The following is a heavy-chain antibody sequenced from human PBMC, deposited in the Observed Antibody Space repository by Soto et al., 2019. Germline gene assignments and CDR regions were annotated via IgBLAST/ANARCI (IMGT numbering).Heavy chain of an antibody. CDR3: ARHGSN. CDR1: GVSISNSSYY. J-gene: IGHJ4*02. CDR2: IYYSGIT. Sequence: SETLSLTITISGVSISNSSYYWGWIRRPPGKGLEWIGTIYYSGITYYNPSLKSRVTISVDTSKNQFSLKLTSVTAADTAVYYCARHGSNWGQGTLVTVSS. V-gene: IGHV4-39*01.